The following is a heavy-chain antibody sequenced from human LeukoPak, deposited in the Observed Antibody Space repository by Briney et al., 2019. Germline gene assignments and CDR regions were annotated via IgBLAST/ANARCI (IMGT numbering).Heavy chain of an antibody. D-gene: IGHD3-3*02. CDR3: AKDLSALLPGAHNYMDV. J-gene: IGHJ6*03. CDR2: ISWNSGSI. V-gene: IGHV3-9*01. Sequence: GGSLRLSCEASGFTFSSYWMHWVRQTPGKGLEWVSGISWNSGSIGYADSVKGRFTISRDNAKNSLYLQMNSLRAEDTALYYCAKDLSALLPGAHNYMDVWGKGTTVTISS. CDR1: GFTFSSYW.